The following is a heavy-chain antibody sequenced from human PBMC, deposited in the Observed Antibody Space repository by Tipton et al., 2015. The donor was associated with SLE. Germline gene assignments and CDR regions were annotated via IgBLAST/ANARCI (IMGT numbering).Heavy chain of an antibody. Sequence: QVQLVQSGAEVKRPGSSVKVSCEASGYTFTKYGIHWVRQAPGQWLEWMGWISVGNGRTFFSQKFQGRVSFTRDISASTAYMELSSLRSEDTAFYYCARVVGDCGRDCDWYLDVWGRGTLVTVSS. D-gene: IGHD2-21*01. CDR3: ARVVGDCGRDCDWYLDV. CDR2: ISVGNGRT. V-gene: IGHV1-3*01. J-gene: IGHJ2*01. CDR1: GYTFTKYG.